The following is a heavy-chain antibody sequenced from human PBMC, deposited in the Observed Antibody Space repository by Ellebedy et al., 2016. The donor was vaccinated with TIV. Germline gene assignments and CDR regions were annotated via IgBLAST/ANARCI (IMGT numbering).Heavy chain of an antibody. V-gene: IGHV1-18*04. CDR2: ISAYNGNT. Sequence: AASVKVSCKASGYTFTSYGISRVRQAPGQGLEWMGWISAYNGNTNYAQKLQGRVTMTTDTSTSTAYMELRSLRSDDTAVYYCAKERGTVLIPEAFDVWGQGTVVIVSS. CDR1: GYTFTSYG. D-gene: IGHD4-23*01. J-gene: IGHJ3*01. CDR3: AKERGTVLIPEAFDV.